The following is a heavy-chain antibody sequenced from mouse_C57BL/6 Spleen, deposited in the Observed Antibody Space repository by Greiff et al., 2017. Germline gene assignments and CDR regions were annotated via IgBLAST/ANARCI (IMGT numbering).Heavy chain of an antibody. Sequence: EVKVVESGEGLVKPGGSLKLSCAASGFTFSSYAMSWVRQTPEKRLEWVAYISSGGDYIYYADTVKGRFTISRDNARNTLYLQMSSLKSEDTAMYYCTRGHYYGSSPSYYFDYWGQGTTLTVSS. CDR3: TRGHYYGSSPSYYFDY. D-gene: IGHD1-1*01. V-gene: IGHV5-9-1*02. CDR1: GFTFSSYA. CDR2: ISSGGDYI. J-gene: IGHJ2*01.